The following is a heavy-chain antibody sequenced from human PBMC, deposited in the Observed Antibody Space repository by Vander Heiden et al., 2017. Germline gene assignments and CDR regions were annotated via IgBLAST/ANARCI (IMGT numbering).Heavy chain of an antibody. V-gene: IGHV5-51*01. D-gene: IGHD2-2*01. CDR1: GYTSTAQW. CDR3: ARQTLIRKVGWFDP. Sequence: VQMVQSGAEMKKPGESLKLSCQYSGYTSTAQWPAWVRQGPGKGLEWLGIIHPGDSDTRYNPSFRGRVTMSVDKSKNTASLQWNSLEASDTAIYYCARQTLIRKVGWFDPWGQGTLVSVSS. CDR2: IHPGDSDT. J-gene: IGHJ5*02.